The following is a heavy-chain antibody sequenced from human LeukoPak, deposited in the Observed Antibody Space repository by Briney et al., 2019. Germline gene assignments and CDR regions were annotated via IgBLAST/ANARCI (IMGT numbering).Heavy chain of an antibody. CDR1: GFPFRSYV. Sequence: PGGSLRLSCAASGFPFRSYVINWVRQAPGKGLEWVSSISPNGERIYYADSLKGRVTVSRDNAKKSLYLQMNSLRVEDTAIYYCASTFGSGSFAWFDPWGQGTLVTVSS. CDR2: ISPNGERI. V-gene: IGHV3-21*01. J-gene: IGHJ5*02. D-gene: IGHD3-10*01. CDR3: ASTFGSGSFAWFDP.